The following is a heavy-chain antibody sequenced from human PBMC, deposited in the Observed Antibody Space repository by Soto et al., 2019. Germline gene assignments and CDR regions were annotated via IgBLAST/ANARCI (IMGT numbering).Heavy chain of an antibody. CDR1: GYTFTSHS. CDR2: ISAYNGYT. J-gene: IGHJ5*02. V-gene: IGHV1-18*04. D-gene: IGHD3-10*01. CDR3: ARVGYYYGSGSYVFDP. Sequence: QVQLVQSGAEVKKPGASVKVSCKASGYTFTSHSIIWVRRAPGEGLEWVGWISAYNGYTNSAENFQGRVTRTTDASTNTAYMELRSLRSDDTAVYYCARVGYYYGSGSYVFDPWGQGTLVTVSS.